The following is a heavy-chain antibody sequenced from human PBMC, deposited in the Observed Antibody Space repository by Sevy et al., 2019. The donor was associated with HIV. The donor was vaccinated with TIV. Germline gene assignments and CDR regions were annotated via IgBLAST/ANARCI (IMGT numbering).Heavy chain of an antibody. CDR3: AKYHYDFWSGYSQTFDY. Sequence: GGSLRLSCAASGFTFSSYAMSWVRQAPGKGLEWVSAISGSGGSTYYADSVKGRFTISRDNSKNTLYLQMTSLRAEDTAVYYCAKYHYDFWSGYSQTFDYWGQGTLVTVSS. CDR1: GFTFSSYA. V-gene: IGHV3-23*01. CDR2: ISGSGGST. J-gene: IGHJ4*02. D-gene: IGHD3-3*01.